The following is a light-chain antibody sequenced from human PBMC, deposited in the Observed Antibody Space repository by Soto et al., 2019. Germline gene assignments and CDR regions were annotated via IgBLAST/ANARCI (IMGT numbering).Light chain of an antibody. J-gene: IGLJ2*01. CDR2: EDI. Sequence: QSALTQPASVSGSPGQSITISCTGTSSDIGRYNLVSWYQQHPGKAPKLIIYEDIERPSGVSDRFSGSKSGNTASLTISGLQTEDEADYYCCSYAGGASVVFGGGTKLT. CDR1: SSDIGRYNL. V-gene: IGLV2-23*01. CDR3: CSYAGGASVV.